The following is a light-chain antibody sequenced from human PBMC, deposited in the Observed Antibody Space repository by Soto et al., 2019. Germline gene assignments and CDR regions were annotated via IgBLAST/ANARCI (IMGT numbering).Light chain of an antibody. CDR2: DAS. CDR3: QQRSNLV. V-gene: IGKV3-11*01. Sequence: EIVLTQSPATLSLSPWERATLSCRASQSVSSSLAWYQKKPGQAPRLLIYDASNRATGIPARFSGSGSGTDFTLTISSLEPEDFAVYYCQQRSNLVFGPGTKVDIK. CDR1: QSVSSS. J-gene: IGKJ3*01.